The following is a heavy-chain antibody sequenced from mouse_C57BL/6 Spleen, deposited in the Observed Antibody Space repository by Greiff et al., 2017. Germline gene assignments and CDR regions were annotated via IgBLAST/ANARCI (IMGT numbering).Heavy chain of an antibody. CDR3: ASSNWDDYFDY. D-gene: IGHD4-1*01. J-gene: IGHJ2*01. Sequence: QVQLQQSGAELVRPGASVKMSCKASSYTFTSYNMHWVKQTPRQGLEWIGAIYPGNGDTSYNQKFKGKDTLTVDKSSSTAYMQLSSLTSEDSAVYFCASSNWDDYFDYWGQGTTLTVSS. CDR2: IYPGNGDT. V-gene: IGHV1-12*01. CDR1: SYTFTSYN.